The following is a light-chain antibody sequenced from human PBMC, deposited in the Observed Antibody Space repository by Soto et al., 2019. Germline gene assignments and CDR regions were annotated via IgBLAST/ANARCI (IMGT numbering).Light chain of an antibody. CDR2: DVS. Sequence: QSALTQPASVSGSPGQSITISCTGSSSDVGGYNYVSWYQHHPGKAPKLMIYDVSNRPSGVSNRFSGSKSGNTASLTISGLQAEDEADYICSSYTSSTTYVFGTGTKVPS. V-gene: IGLV2-14*03. CDR1: SSDVGGYNY. CDR3: SSYTSSTTYV. J-gene: IGLJ1*01.